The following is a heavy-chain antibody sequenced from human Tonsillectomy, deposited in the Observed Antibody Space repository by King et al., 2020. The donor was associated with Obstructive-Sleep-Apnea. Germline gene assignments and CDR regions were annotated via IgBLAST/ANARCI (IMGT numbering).Heavy chain of an antibody. J-gene: IGHJ4*02. CDR3: AKRGYCSSTSCYFFDY. V-gene: IGHV3-23*04. Sequence: VQLVESGGGLVQPGGSLRLSCAASGFTFSSYAMSWVRQAPGKGLEWVSAISGSGGSTYYADSVKGRFTISRDNSKNTLYLQMNSLRAEDTAVYYCAKRGYCSSTSCYFFDYWGQGTLVTVSS. D-gene: IGHD2-2*01. CDR1: GFTFSSYA. CDR2: ISGSGGST.